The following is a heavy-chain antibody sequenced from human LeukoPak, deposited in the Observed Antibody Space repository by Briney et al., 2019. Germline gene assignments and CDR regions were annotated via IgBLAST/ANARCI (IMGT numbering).Heavy chain of an antibody. D-gene: IGHD3-22*01. Sequence: GASVKVSCKASGYTFTGYYMHWVRQAPGQGLEWMGWINPNSGGTNYAQKFQGRVTMTRDTSISTAYMELSRLRSDDTAVYYCARQPSDYYDSSGYFDYWAREPWSPSPQ. V-gene: IGHV1-2*02. J-gene: IGHJ4*02. CDR1: GYTFTGYY. CDR2: INPNSGGT. CDR3: ARQPSDYYDSSGYFDY.